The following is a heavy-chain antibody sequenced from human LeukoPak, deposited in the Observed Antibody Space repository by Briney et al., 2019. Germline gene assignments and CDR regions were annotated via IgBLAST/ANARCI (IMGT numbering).Heavy chain of an antibody. CDR2: INAGNGNT. D-gene: IGHD3-10*01. CDR3: ARDQYAVRGVKPSFDY. Sequence: GASVKVSCKASGYTFTSYAMNWVRQAPGQRLEWMGWINAGNGNTKYSQKFQGRVTITRDTSASTAYMELSSLRSEDTAVYYCARDQYAVRGVKPSFDYWGQGTLVTVSS. J-gene: IGHJ4*02. CDR1: GYTFTSYA. V-gene: IGHV1-3*01.